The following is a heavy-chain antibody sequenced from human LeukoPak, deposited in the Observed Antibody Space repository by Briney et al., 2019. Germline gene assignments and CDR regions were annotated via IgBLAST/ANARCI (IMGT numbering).Heavy chain of an antibody. Sequence: GGSLRLSCAASGFTFSSYWMSWFGKAPGKGLEWVANIKQDGSEKYYVDSVKGRFTISRDNAKNSLYLQMNSLRAEDTAVYYCARDPYNGYYGDDYYYYMDVWGKGTTVTISS. CDR2: IKQDGSEK. J-gene: IGHJ6*03. CDR1: GFTFSSYW. V-gene: IGHV3-7*01. CDR3: ARDPYNGYYGDDYYYYMDV. D-gene: IGHD4-17*01.